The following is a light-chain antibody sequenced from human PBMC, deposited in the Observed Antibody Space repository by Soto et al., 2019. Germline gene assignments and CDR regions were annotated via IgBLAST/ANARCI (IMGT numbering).Light chain of an antibody. V-gene: IGKV1-39*01. CDR3: QQGHCGLT. CDR2: GAS. J-gene: IGKJ4*01. CDR1: QNIRNY. Sequence: DIQMTQSPSSLSASIGDRFTITCRASQNIRNYLNWYQQKSEKAPELLIYGASSLQGGFPSRLSGIGSGTEFTLTISSLESEDFATYYCQQGHCGLTFGGGTKVDIK.